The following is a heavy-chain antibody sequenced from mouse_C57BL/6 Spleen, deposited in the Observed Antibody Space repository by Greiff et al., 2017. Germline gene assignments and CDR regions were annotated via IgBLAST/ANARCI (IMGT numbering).Heavy chain of an antibody. Sequence: QVHVKQPGAELVKPGASVKMSCKASGYTFTSYWITWVKQRPGQGLEWIGDIYPGSGSTNYNEKFKSKATLTVDTSSSTAYMQLSSLTSEDSAVYYCAARKTAQATWGQGTTLTVSS. CDR3: AARKTAQAT. V-gene: IGHV1-55*01. CDR1: GYTFTSYW. J-gene: IGHJ2*01. CDR2: IYPGSGST. D-gene: IGHD3-2*02.